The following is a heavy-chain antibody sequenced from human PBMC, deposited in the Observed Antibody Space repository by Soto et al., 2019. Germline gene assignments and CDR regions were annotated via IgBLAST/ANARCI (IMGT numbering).Heavy chain of an antibody. J-gene: IGHJ4*02. Sequence: SETLSLTCTVSGGSISSYYWSWIRQPPGKGLEWIGYIYFRGTTNYNPSLKSRVTMSADTSKNQFSLKLNSVTAADTAVYYCARMNYYDTSGYPFDYWGKGMMVTVYS. CDR2: IYFRGTT. CDR3: ARMNYYDTSGYPFDY. CDR1: GGSISSYY. V-gene: IGHV4-59*01. D-gene: IGHD3-22*01.